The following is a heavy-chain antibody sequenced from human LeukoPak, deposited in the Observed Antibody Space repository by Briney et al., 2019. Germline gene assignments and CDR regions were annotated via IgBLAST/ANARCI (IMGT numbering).Heavy chain of an antibody. D-gene: IGHD3-10*01. CDR1: GFTFSSYA. Sequence: GGSLRLSCAAPGFTFSSYAMHWVRQAPGKGLEWVAVISYDGSNKYYADSVKGRFTISRDNSKNTLYLQMNSLRAEDTAVYYCARELPTGTDYFDYWGQGMLVTVSS. J-gene: IGHJ4*02. CDR2: ISYDGSNK. CDR3: ARELPTGTDYFDY. V-gene: IGHV3-30-3*01.